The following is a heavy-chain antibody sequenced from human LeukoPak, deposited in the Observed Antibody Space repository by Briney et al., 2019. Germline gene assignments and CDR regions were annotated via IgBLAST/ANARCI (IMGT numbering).Heavy chain of an antibody. CDR1: GFTFSSYW. J-gene: IGHJ4*02. Sequence: GGSLRLSCAASGFTFSSYWMHWVRQAPGKGLVWVSRINSDGSSTSYADSVKGRFTIFRDNAKNSLYLQMNSLRAEDTAVYYCARDLGDYVWGSYRTRRVYYFDYWGQGTLVTVSS. CDR2: INSDGSST. CDR3: ARDLGDYVWGSYRTRRVYYFDY. V-gene: IGHV3-74*01. D-gene: IGHD3-16*02.